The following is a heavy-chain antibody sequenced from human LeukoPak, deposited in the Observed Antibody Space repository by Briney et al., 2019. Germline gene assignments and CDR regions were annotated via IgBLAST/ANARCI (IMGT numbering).Heavy chain of an antibody. CDR2: ISAYNGNT. Sequence: GASVKVSCKASGYAFTSYGISRVRQAPGQGLEWMGWISAYNGNTNCAQKLQGRVTMTTDTSTSTAYMELRSLRSDDTAVYYCARGIYCSSTSCYTHSYYYYGMDVWGQGTTVTVSS. V-gene: IGHV1-18*01. CDR1: GYAFTSYG. J-gene: IGHJ6*02. D-gene: IGHD2-2*02. CDR3: ARGIYCSSTSCYTHSYYYYGMDV.